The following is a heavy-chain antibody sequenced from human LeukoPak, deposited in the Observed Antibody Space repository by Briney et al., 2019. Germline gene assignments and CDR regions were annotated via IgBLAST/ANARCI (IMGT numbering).Heavy chain of an antibody. CDR3: ARVNWSGYDFRGAFDI. V-gene: IGHV4-59*01. CDR1: GGSISTYY. D-gene: IGHD5-12*01. Sequence: QVQLQESGPGLVKPSETLSLTCTVSGGSISTYYWSWIRQPPGKVLEWIGYIYYSGSTNYNPSLKSRVTISVDTSKNQFSLKLTSVTAADTAVYYCARVNWSGYDFRGAFDIWGQGTMVTVSS. CDR2: IYYSGST. J-gene: IGHJ3*02.